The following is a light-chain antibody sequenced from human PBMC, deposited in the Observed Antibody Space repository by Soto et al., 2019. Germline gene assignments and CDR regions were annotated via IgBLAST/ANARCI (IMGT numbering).Light chain of an antibody. Sequence: EIVLTQSPGNLSLSPGETATLSCRASQSVTSGDLAWYQQKPGQAPRLLIYRASSRVTGIPDRFSGSGSGTDFTLTISRLEPEDFAVYYCQQYGNFPRTFGQGTKVEIK. CDR1: QSVTSGD. J-gene: IGKJ1*01. V-gene: IGKV3-20*01. CDR2: RAS. CDR3: QQYGNFPRT.